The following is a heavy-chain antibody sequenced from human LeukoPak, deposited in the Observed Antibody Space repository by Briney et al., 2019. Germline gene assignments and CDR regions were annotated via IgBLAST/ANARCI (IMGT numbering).Heavy chain of an antibody. V-gene: IGHV3-23*01. CDR1: GFTFSTFA. Sequence: GGSLRLSCAASGFTFSTFAMSWVRQTPGKGLEWVSVISGGGGSTDYADSVKGRFTVSRDNSKNTLYLQMDSLTVEDTAVYYRAKSYDISRFYPYWGQGTLVTVSS. D-gene: IGHD3-22*01. J-gene: IGHJ4*02. CDR2: ISGGGGST. CDR3: AKSYDISRFYPY.